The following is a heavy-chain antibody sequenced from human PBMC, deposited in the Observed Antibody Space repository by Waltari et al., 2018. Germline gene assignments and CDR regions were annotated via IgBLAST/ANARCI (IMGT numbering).Heavy chain of an antibody. CDR2: SSSSSSYI. CDR1: GFTFSSYS. CDR3: ARDLILRGHSHDAFDI. D-gene: IGHD2-15*01. J-gene: IGHJ3*02. V-gene: IGHV3-21*01. Sequence: EVQLVESGGGLVKPGGSLRLSCAASGFTFSSYSMNWVRQAPGKGLECVSSSSSSSSYIYYADSVKGRFTISRDNAKNSLYLQMNSLRAEDTAVYYCARDLILRGHSHDAFDIWGQGTMVTVSS.